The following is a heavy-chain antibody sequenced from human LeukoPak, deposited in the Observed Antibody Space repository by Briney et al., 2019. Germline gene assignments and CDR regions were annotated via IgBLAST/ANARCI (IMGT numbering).Heavy chain of an antibody. Sequence: SVKVSCKASGDTFSSYAISWVRQAPGQGLEWMGGIMPILDTANYAQKFQDRVTITADESTSTAYMELSSLRSEDTAVYYCARGVTGIYYYYYVDVWGKGTTVTVSS. CDR3: ARGVTGIYYYYYVDV. D-gene: IGHD3-10*01. CDR2: IMPILDTA. J-gene: IGHJ6*03. CDR1: GDTFSSYA. V-gene: IGHV1-69*13.